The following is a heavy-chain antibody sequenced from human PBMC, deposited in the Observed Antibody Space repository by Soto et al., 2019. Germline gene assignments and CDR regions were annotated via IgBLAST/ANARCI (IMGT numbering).Heavy chain of an antibody. V-gene: IGHV3-30*03. CDR1: GFTFSSYG. Sequence: HPGGSLRLSCAASGFTFSSYGMHWVRQAPGKGLEWVAVISYDGSNKYYADSVKGRFTISRDNSKNTLYLQMNSLRAEDTAVYYCARGLISWLFNGGLDYWGQGTLVTVSA. CDR3: ARGLISWLFNGGLDY. CDR2: ISYDGSNK. J-gene: IGHJ4*02. D-gene: IGHD5-12*01.